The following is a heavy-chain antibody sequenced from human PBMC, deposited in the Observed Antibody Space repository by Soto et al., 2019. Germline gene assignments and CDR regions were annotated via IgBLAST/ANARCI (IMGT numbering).Heavy chain of an antibody. V-gene: IGHV3-23*01. CDR1: GFTFSTFA. CDR3: AKDRPNYVGAGANYYRSGGDY. Sequence: GGSLRLSCAASGFTFSTFAMSWVRQTPGKGLQWVSSITGKGGTTYYADSVKGRFTMSRDNSESKLFLQMNSVRVEDTAIYYRAKDRPNYVGAGANYYRSGGDYWGQGTLVTVSS. D-gene: IGHD3-10*01. J-gene: IGHJ4*02. CDR2: ITGKGGTT.